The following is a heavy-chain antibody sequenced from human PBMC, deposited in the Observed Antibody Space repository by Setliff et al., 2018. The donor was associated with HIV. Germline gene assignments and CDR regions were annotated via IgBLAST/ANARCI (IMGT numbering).Heavy chain of an antibody. J-gene: IGHJ4*02. D-gene: IGHD3-22*01. CDR3: AADSSGYTFDH. CDR2: IYHSGST. CDR1: GYSISSGYY. Sequence: SETLSLTCAVSGYSISSGYYWGWIRQPPGKGLEWIGSIYHSGSTYYNPSLKSRVTISVDTSKNQFSLKLSSVTAADTAVYYCAADSSGYTFDHWGQGTLVTVSS. V-gene: IGHV4-38-2*01.